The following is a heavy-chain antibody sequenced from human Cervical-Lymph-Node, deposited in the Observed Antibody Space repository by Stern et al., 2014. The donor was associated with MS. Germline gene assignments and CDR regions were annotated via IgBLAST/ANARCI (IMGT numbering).Heavy chain of an antibody. V-gene: IGHV1-69*01. J-gene: IGHJ3*02. CDR2: IIIVFGSP. CDR1: GGSSNTLD. Sequence: QVQLVQSGAEVKKPGSAVKVSCKASGGSSNTLDINWVRQAPGQGLEGMGGIIIVFGSPNYAQKFQGRVTITADDSTSTAYMELSSLTSEDTAVYYCATRHYYDRSGPIAAFDIWGQGTMVTVSA. CDR3: ATRHYYDRSGPIAAFDI. D-gene: IGHD3-22*01.